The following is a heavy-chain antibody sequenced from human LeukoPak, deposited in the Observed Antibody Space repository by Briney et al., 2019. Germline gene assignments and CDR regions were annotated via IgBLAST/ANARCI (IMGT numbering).Heavy chain of an antibody. Sequence: GGSLRLSCAASGFTFSSYCMSWVRQAPGKGLEWVSAISGSGGSTYYADYVKGRFTISRDNSKTTLYLQMNRLRAEDTAVYYCAKGYYDILNGWPYYFDYWGQGTLVTVSS. CDR1: GFTFSSYC. D-gene: IGHD3-9*01. V-gene: IGHV3-23*01. CDR2: ISGSGGST. CDR3: AKGYYDILNGWPYYFDY. J-gene: IGHJ4*02.